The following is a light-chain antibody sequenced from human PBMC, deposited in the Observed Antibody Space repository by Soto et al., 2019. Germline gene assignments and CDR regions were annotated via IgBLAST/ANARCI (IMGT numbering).Light chain of an antibody. CDR1: TSNIGSNT. CDR2: SNN. J-gene: IGLJ2*01. CDR3: AAWDDSLNDHVI. V-gene: IGLV1-44*01. Sequence: QLVLTQPPSASGTPGQRVTISCSGSTSNIGSNTVNWYQQLPGTAPKLLIYSNNQRPSGDPDRFSGSKSGTSASLAISGLQSEDEADYYCAAWDDSLNDHVIFGGGTKVTVL.